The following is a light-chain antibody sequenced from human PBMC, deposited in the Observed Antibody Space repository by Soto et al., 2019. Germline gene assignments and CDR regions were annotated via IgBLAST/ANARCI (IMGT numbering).Light chain of an antibody. V-gene: IGKV3-11*01. CDR1: QSVSSS. CDR2: DAS. CDR3: QKHSNWPLT. J-gene: IGKJ4*01. Sequence: EIVLIQSPATLSLSPGERATLSCRASQSVSSSLAWYQQNPGQAPRLLIFDASNRATGIPVRFSGSGSGTDFTLTISSLEPEDFTVYYCQKHSNWPLTFGGGTKVDIK.